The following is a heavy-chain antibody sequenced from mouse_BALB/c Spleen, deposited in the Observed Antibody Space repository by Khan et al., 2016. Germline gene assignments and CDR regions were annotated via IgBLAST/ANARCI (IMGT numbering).Heavy chain of an antibody. J-gene: IGHJ2*01. Sequence: QIQLVQSGPELKKPGETVKISCKASGYTFTNYGMNWVKQAPGKGLKWMGWINTYTGEPTYADDFKGRFAFSLETSASTAYLQINNLKNEDMATYFCARMDDYYDYWGQGTTLTVSS. CDR2: INTYTGEP. CDR3: ARMDDYYDY. CDR1: GYTFTNYG. D-gene: IGHD2-3*01. V-gene: IGHV9-1*02.